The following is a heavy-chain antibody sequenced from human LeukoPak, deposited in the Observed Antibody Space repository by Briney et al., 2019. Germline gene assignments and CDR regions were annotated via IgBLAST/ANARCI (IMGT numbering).Heavy chain of an antibody. CDR3: ARGLQGYGDYWFDY. D-gene: IGHD4-17*01. Sequence: GGSLRLSCAASGFTFSSYWMSWVRQAPGKGLEWVANIKQDGSEKYYVDSVKGRFTISRDNAKNTLYLQMNSLRAKDTAVYYCARGLQGYGDYWFDYWGQGTLVTVSS. CDR2: IKQDGSEK. V-gene: IGHV3-7*01. J-gene: IGHJ4*02. CDR1: GFTFSSYW.